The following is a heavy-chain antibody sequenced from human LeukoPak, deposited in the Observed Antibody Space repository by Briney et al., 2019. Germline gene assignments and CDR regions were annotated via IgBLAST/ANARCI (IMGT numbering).Heavy chain of an antibody. J-gene: IGHJ6*03. CDR2: IIPIFGTA. D-gene: IGHD6-6*01. CDR1: AGTFSSYA. V-gene: IGHV1-69*05. CDR3: ARGQLVSYYYYMDV. Sequence: ASVKVSCKASAGTFSSYAISWVRQAPGQGLEWMGGIIPIFGTANYAQKFQGRVTITTDESTSTAYMELSSLRSADTAVYYCARGQLVSYYYYMDVWGKGTTVTVSS.